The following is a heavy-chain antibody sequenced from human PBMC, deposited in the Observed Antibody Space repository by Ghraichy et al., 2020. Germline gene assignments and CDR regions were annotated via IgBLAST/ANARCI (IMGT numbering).Heavy chain of an antibody. J-gene: IGHJ4*02. CDR2: IIPIFDSP. D-gene: IGHD3-16*01. CDR3: AKGRGAVTTIMNY. Sequence: SVKVSCRAPGDTFDTFAFSWVRQAPGQGLEWLGGIIPIFDSPKYAQKFHGRLTITADESTSTVYMEVTGLRSDDTAVYYCAKGRGAVTTIMNYWGQGTLVSVSS. V-gene: IGHV1-69*13. CDR1: GDTFDTFA.